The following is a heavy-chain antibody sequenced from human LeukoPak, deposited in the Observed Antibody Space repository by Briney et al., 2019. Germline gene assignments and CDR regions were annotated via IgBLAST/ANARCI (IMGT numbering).Heavy chain of an antibody. Sequence: PSETLSLTCTVSGGSISSYYWSWIRHPPGKGLEWIGYIYYSGSTNYNPSLKSRVTISVDTSKNQFSLKLSSVTAADTAVYYCARVDSSGYYYSYYGMDVWGQGTTVTVSS. CDR3: ARVDSSGYYYSYYGMDV. CDR2: IYYSGST. V-gene: IGHV4-59*01. CDR1: GGSISSYY. D-gene: IGHD3-22*01. J-gene: IGHJ6*02.